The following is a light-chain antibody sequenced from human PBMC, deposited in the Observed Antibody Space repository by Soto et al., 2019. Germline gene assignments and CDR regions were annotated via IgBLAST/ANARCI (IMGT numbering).Light chain of an antibody. J-gene: IGKJ1*01. CDR1: QSVASSY. V-gene: IGKV3-20*01. CDR2: DAF. CDR3: QQYYNSPWT. Sequence: EVVLTQSPGTLSLSPGERATLSCRASQSVASSYLAWYQQKPGQAPRLLIYDAFFRATGIPDRFSGSGSGTDFTLTITRLEPEDFAVYYCQQYYNSPWTFGQGTKVDIK.